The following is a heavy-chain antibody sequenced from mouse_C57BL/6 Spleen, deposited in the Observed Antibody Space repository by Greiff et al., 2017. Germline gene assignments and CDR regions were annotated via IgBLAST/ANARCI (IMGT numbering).Heavy chain of an antibody. D-gene: IGHD4-1*01. V-gene: IGHV1-82*01. CDR3: ARGWDGGCGDY. CDR2: IYPGDGDT. J-gene: IGHJ2*01. CDR1: GYAFSSSW. Sequence: QVQLQQSGPELVKPGASVKISCKASGYAFSSSWMNWVKQRPGKGLEWIGRIYPGDGDTNYNGKFKGKATLTADKSSSTAYMQLSSLTAEDSAVYFCARGWDGGCGDYWGQGTTLTVSS.